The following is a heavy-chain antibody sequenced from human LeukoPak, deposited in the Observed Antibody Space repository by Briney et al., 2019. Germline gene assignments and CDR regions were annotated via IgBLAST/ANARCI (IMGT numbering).Heavy chain of an antibody. V-gene: IGHV4-39*01. D-gene: IGHD4-11*01. J-gene: IGHJ4*02. CDR2: IYYSGST. CDR3: ARHFRYSTSPFDY. Sequence: SETLSLTCTVSGGSISSSSYYWGWIRQPPGKGREWIGSIYYSGSTYYNPSLKSRVTISVDTSKNQFSLKLSSVPAADTAVYYCARHFRYSTSPFDYWGQGTLVTVSS. CDR1: GGSISSSSYY.